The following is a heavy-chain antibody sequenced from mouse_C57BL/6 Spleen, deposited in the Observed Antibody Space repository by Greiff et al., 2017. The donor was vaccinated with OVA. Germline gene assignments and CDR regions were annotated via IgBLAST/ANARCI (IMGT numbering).Heavy chain of an antibody. CDR2: INPNYGTT. CDR3: ARRKDDGSSSLF. CDR1: GYSFTDYN. V-gene: IGHV1-39*01. J-gene: IGHJ1*03. D-gene: IGHD1-1*01. Sequence: EVQLQQSGPELVKPGASVKISCKASGYSFTDYNMNWVKQSNGKSLEWIGDINPNYGTTSYNQKFKGTATLTVDQSCSTAYLQLNNLTSEDSAVYYCARRKDDGSSSLFWGTGTTVTVSS.